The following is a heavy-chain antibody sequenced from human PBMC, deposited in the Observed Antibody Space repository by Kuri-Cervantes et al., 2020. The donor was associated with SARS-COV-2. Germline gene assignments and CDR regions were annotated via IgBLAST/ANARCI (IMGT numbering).Heavy chain of an antibody. CDR2: ISYDGSNK. V-gene: IGHV3-30-3*01. D-gene: IGHD2-2*01. Sequence: GESLKISCAASGFTFSSYAMHWVRQAPGKGLEWVAVISYDGSNKYYADSVKGRFTISRDNSKNTLHLQMNSLRAEDTAVYYCARDLHCSSTSCYSPWFDPWGQGTLVTVSS. CDR1: GFTFSSYA. CDR3: ARDLHCSSTSCYSPWFDP. J-gene: IGHJ5*02.